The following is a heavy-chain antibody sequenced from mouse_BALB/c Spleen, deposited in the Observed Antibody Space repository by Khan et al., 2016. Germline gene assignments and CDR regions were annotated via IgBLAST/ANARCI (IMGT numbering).Heavy chain of an antibody. Sequence: EVQLQESGPSLVKPSQTLTLTCSVSGYSITSGYWYWIRQFPGNKLEYMGYISYSGSTYYYPSIKSRLSITRYNNKNQNYLQLNSVTTEDTATYYCASMVSTYYFDYWGQGTTLTVSS. CDR1: GYSITSGY. CDR3: ASMVSTYYFDY. V-gene: IGHV3-8*02. D-gene: IGHD2-1*01. J-gene: IGHJ2*01. CDR2: ISYSGST.